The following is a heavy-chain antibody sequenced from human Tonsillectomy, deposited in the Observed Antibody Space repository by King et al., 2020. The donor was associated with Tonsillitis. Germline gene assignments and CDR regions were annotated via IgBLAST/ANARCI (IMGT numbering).Heavy chain of an antibody. Sequence: TLKESGPALVKPTQTLTLTCTFSGFSLSTSGMCVSWIRQPPGKALEWLARIDWDDDKYYSTSLKTRLTISKDTSKNQVVLTMTNMDPVDTATYYCARMLGYYDSSGYYYGGYFQHWGQGTLVTVSS. D-gene: IGHD3-22*01. V-gene: IGHV2-70*11. J-gene: IGHJ1*01. CDR3: ARMLGYYDSSGYYYGGYFQH. CDR1: GFSLSTSGMC. CDR2: IDWDDDK.